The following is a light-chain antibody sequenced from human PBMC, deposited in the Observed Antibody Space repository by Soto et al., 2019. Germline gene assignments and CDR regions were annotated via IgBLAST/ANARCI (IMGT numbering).Light chain of an antibody. CDR3: LQDYDYPRT. J-gene: IGKJ1*01. CDR1: QGIRND. Sequence: AIQMTQSPSSLSAFVGDSVTITCRASQGIRNDLGWYQQKPGKAPRLLIYIASSLHSGVPSRFSGSGSGTDFTLTISSLQPEDSATYYCLQDYDYPRTFGQGTKVEI. V-gene: IGKV1-6*01. CDR2: IAS.